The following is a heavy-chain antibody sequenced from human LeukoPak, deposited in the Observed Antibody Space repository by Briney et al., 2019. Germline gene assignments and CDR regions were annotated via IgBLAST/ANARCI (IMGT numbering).Heavy chain of an antibody. D-gene: IGHD3-10*01. V-gene: IGHV1-8*01. CDR3: ARVAARGFDY. CDR1: GYTFTSYD. J-gene: IGHJ4*02. CDR2: MNPNSGNT. Sequence: GASVRVSCKASGYTFTSYDINGVREAPGQGREWRGWMNPNSGNTGYAQKFQGRVTMTRNTSISTAYMELSSLRSEDTAVYYCARVAARGFDYWGQGTLVTVSS.